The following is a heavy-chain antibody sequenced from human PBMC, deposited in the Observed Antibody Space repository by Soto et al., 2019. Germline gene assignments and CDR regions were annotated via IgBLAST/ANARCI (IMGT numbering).Heavy chain of an antibody. CDR3: AKSPAWGGYPPPNWFDP. V-gene: IGHV3-9*01. CDR1: GFTFDDYA. D-gene: IGHD5-12*01. J-gene: IGHJ5*02. CDR2: ISWNSGSI. Sequence: GGSLRLSCAASGFTFDDYAMHWVRQAPGEGLEWVSGISWNSGSIGYADSVKGRFTISRDNSKNTLYLQMNSLRAEDTAVYYCAKSPAWGGYPPPNWFDPWGQGTLVTVSS.